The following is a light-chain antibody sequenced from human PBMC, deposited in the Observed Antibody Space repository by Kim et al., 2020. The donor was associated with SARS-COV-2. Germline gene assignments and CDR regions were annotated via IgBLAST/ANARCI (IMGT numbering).Light chain of an antibody. J-gene: IGLJ2*01. Sequence: QSVTISCTGPSSDVGGYNYVSWYQQHPGKAPNHMIYDVIKRPSGVPDRFSGSKSGNTASLTISGLQAEDEADYYCCSYAGSYTYVIFGGGTQLTVL. V-gene: IGLV2-11*01. CDR1: SSDVGGYNY. CDR3: CSYAGSYTYVI. CDR2: DVI.